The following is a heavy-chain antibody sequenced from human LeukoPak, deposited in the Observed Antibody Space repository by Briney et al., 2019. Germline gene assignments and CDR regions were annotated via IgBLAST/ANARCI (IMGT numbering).Heavy chain of an antibody. CDR1: GFTFNTYH. CDR3: ARPRDYGGGYFDY. D-gene: IGHD4-23*01. J-gene: IGHJ4*02. V-gene: IGHV3-33*01. CDR2: MWSDGNTK. Sequence: GGSLRLSCAASGFTFNTYHMYWVRQGPGKGLEWVAVMWSDGNTKYYADSVKGRFSISGDSSDNTLYLQMNSLTAEDTAVYYCARPRDYGGGYFDYWGQGTLVTVSS.